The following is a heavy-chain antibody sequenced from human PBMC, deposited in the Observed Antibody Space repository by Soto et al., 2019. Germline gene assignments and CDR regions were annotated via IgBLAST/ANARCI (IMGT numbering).Heavy chain of an antibody. D-gene: IGHD3-22*01. V-gene: IGHV1-2*02. CDR2: INPNSGGT. Sequence: ASVKVSCKASGYTFSGYYMYWVRQAPGQGLEWMGWINPNSGGTNYGQKFQGRVTMTRDTSTSTAYMELSSLRSEDTAVYYCAADPYYYDSSGYDAFDIWGQGTMVTVSS. CDR3: AADPYYYDSSGYDAFDI. J-gene: IGHJ3*02. CDR1: GYTFSGYY.